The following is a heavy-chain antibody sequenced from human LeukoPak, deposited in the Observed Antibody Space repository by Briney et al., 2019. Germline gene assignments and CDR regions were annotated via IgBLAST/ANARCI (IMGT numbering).Heavy chain of an antibody. Sequence: GASVKVSCKASGYTFTSYDINWVRQATGQGLEWMGWTNPNSGNTGYAQKFQGRVTMTRNTSISTAYMELSSLRSEDTAVYYCAREYYYDSSGYLYYYGMDVWGQGTTVTVSS. CDR1: GYTFTSYD. J-gene: IGHJ6*02. CDR3: AREYYYDSSGYLYYYGMDV. V-gene: IGHV1-8*01. D-gene: IGHD3-22*01. CDR2: TNPNSGNT.